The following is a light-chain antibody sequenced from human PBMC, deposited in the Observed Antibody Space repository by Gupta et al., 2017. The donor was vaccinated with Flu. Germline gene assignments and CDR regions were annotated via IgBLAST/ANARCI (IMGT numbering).Light chain of an antibody. CDR3: QQYYSTWT. CDR2: SAS. J-gene: IGKJ1*01. CDR1: QSGLYSSNNKNY. V-gene: IGKV4-1*01. Sequence: DIVMTQSPDSLAVSLGERATINCKSSQSGLYSSNNKNYLAWDQQKPGQPPKLLIYSASNREYGDPHRFSGRGEWRDFTRTISSPQAEAGAGYYVQQYYSTWTFGQGTKVEIK.